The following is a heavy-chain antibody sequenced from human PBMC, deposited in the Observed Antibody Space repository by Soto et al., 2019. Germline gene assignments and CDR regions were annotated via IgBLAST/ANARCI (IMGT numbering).Heavy chain of an antibody. J-gene: IGHJ4*02. CDR3: ARKLRNWNYATYFDY. CDR2: INHSGST. D-gene: IGHD1-7*01. Sequence: QVQLQQWGAGLLKPSETLSLTCAVYGGSFSGYYWSWIRQPPGKGLEWIGEINHSGSTNYNPSLKSRVTISVDTSKNQFSLKLSYVTAADTAVYYCARKLRNWNYATYFDYWGQGTLVTVSS. CDR1: GGSFSGYY. V-gene: IGHV4-34*01.